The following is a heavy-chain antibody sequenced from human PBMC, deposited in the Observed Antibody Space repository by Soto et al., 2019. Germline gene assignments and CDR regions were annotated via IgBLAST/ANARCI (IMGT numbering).Heavy chain of an antibody. Sequence: GASVKVSCKASGYIFTTYSIAWVRQAPGQGLEWMGWISAYNGNTNYAQKFQGRVTMTTDTSTNTAYMELRSLRSDDTAVYFCAREAFGVHASCFDPWG. V-gene: IGHV1-18*01. CDR2: ISAYNGNT. J-gene: IGHJ5*02. CDR1: GYIFTTYS. CDR3: AREAFGVHASCFDP. D-gene: IGHD2-2*01.